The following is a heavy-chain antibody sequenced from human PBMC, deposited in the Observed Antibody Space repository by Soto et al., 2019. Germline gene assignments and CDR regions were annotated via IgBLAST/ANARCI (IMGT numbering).Heavy chain of an antibody. CDR3: ARDRTLLGYSSSEGFDP. CDR2: IIPIFGTA. Sequence: SVKVSCKASGGTFSSYAISWVRQAPGQGLEWMGGIIPIFGTANYAQKFQGRVTITADESTSTAYMELRSLRSEDTAVYYCARDRTLLGYSSSEGFDPWGQGTRVTVSS. V-gene: IGHV1-69*13. CDR1: GGTFSSYA. J-gene: IGHJ5*02. D-gene: IGHD6-6*01.